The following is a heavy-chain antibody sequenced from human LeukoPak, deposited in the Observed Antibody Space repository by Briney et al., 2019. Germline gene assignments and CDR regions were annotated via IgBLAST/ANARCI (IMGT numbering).Heavy chain of an antibody. CDR3: AREEEYYDSSGYSSYAFDI. J-gene: IGHJ3*02. CDR1: GGSISNGGYY. CDR2: IYYSGST. Sequence: SETLSLTCTVSGGSISNGGYYWSWIRQHPGKGLEWIGYIYYSGSTYYNPSLQSRVNISVDTSKNQFSLKLSSVTAADTAVYYCAREEEYYDSSGYSSYAFDIWGQGTMVTVSS. V-gene: IGHV4-31*03. D-gene: IGHD3-22*01.